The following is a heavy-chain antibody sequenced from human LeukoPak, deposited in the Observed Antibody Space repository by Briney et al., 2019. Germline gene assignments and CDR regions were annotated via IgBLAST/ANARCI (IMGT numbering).Heavy chain of an antibody. CDR3: ARRLVRRGSYFFDY. J-gene: IGHJ4*02. V-gene: IGHV3-53*01. Sequence: GGSLRLSCAASGFTVSGSYMSWVRPAPGKGLECVSVVYSGVSGVSTYYADSVKGRFTLSRDNSKNTLYLQMNSLRAEDTAVYYCARRLVRRGSYFFDYWGQGTLVTVSS. CDR2: VYSGVSGVST. CDR1: GFTVSGSY. D-gene: IGHD5-12*01.